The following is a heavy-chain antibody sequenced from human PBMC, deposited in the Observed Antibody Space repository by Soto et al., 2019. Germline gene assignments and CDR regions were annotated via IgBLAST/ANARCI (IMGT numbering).Heavy chain of an antibody. CDR3: VRANYFDY. J-gene: IGHJ4*02. CDR2: IYYSGST. V-gene: IGHV4-59*13. Sequence: SETLSLTCTVSGGSISSYYWTWIRQFPGKGLEWIGNIYYSGSTNYNPFLKSRVTISVDTSKNQFSLKLSSVTAADTAIYYCVRANYFDYWGQGTLVTAPQ. CDR1: GGSISSYY.